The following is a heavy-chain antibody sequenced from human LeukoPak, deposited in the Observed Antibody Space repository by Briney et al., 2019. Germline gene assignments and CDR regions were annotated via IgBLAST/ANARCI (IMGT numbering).Heavy chain of an antibody. CDR2: IKSKTDGGTT. D-gene: IGHD5-24*01. V-gene: IGHV3-15*01. CDR1: GYTFTGYY. Sequence: SCKASGYTFTGYYMHWVRQAPGQGLEWVGRIKSKTDGGTTDYAAPVKGRFTISRDDSKNTLYLQMNSLKTEDTAVYYCTTLRWPLDYWGQGTLVTVSS. CDR3: TTLRWPLDY. J-gene: IGHJ4*02.